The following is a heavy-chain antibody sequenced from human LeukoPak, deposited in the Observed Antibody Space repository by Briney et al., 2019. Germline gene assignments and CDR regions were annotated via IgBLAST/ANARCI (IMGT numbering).Heavy chain of an antibody. CDR3: VKATPYYDSSGYIN. V-gene: IGHV3-74*01. D-gene: IGHD3-22*01. J-gene: IGHJ4*02. Sequence: GGSLRLSCAASGFTFSSYWMHWVRQAPGKGLVWVSRINTDGSSTNYADSVKGRFTISRDNAKNTLYLQMNSLRAEDTAVYYCVKATPYYDSSGYINWGQGTLVTVSS. CDR1: GFTFSSYW. CDR2: INTDGSST.